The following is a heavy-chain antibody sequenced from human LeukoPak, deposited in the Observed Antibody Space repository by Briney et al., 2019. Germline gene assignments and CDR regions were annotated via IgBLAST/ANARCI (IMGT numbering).Heavy chain of an antibody. Sequence: PGRSLRLSCAASGFTFSGFGMNWVRQAPGKGLEWVSSISSSSSYIYYADSVKGRFTISRDNAKKSLYLQMNSLRAEDTAVYYCARDPINIATAGKGFDYWGQGTLVTVSS. CDR3: ARDPINIATAGKGFDY. D-gene: IGHD6-13*01. V-gene: IGHV3-21*01. CDR1: GFTFSGFG. J-gene: IGHJ4*02. CDR2: ISSSSSYI.